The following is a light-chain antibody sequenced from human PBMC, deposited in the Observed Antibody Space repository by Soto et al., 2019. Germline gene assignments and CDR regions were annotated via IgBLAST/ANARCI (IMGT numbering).Light chain of an antibody. V-gene: IGKV3-15*01. CDR1: QSVSSF. J-gene: IGKJ5*01. Sequence: VLMTLSPDTLSLSPGERATLSCMPRQSVSSFLAWYQHKPGQAPRLLIYGASTRATGISARFSGSGSGTEFTLTISSLQSEDFAVYYCQQYEKWPPSITVGQGGRLAI. CDR2: GAS. CDR3: QQYEKWPPSIT.